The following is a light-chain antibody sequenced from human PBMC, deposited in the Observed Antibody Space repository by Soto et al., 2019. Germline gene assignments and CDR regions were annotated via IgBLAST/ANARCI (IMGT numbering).Light chain of an antibody. J-gene: IGKJ1*01. V-gene: IGKV3-20*01. CDR3: QQYGSSGT. Sequence: EIVVTQSPCTLALSQGERATLSCRASQSVSNNYLAWYQQKPGQAPRLLIYGASNRATGIPDRFSGSGSGTDFTLTISRLEPEDFAVYYCQQYGSSGTFGQGTKVDI. CDR1: QSVSNNY. CDR2: GAS.